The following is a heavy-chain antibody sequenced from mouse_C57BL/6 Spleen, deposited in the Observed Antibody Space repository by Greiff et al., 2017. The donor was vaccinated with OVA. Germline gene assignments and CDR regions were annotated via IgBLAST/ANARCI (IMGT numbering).Heavy chain of an antibody. CDR3: ARSTTVAHWYFDV. Sequence: EVQGVESGGGLVKPGGSLKLSCAASGFTFSSYTMSWVRQTPEKRLEWVATISGGGGNTYYPDSVKGRFTISRDNAKNTLYLQMSSLRSEDTALYYCARSTTVAHWYFDVWGTGTTVTVSS. CDR1: GFTFSSYT. CDR2: ISGGGGNT. J-gene: IGHJ1*03. V-gene: IGHV5-9*01. D-gene: IGHD1-1*01.